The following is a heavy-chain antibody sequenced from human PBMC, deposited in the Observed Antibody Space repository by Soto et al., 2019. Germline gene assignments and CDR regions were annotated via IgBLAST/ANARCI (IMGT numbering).Heavy chain of an antibody. CDR2: INHSGST. CDR3: ARGRDGDYEGDAFDI. V-gene: IGHV4-34*01. Sequence: QVQLQQWGAGLLKPSETLSLTCAVYGGSFSGYYWSWIRQPPGKGLEWIGEINHSGSTNYNPSLKSRVTISVDTSKNQCSRKLSSVTAADTAVYYCARGRDGDYEGDAFDIWGQGTMVTVSS. CDR1: GGSFSGYY. D-gene: IGHD4-17*01. J-gene: IGHJ3*02.